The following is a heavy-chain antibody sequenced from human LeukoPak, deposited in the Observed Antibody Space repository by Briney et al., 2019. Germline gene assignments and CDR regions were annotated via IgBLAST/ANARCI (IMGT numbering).Heavy chain of an antibody. CDR2: IDGTGSQ. J-gene: IGHJ4*02. Sequence: GGSLPLSCAASGFTVSSDYMTWVRQAPGEGLEWVSSIDGTGSQNYADSVRGRFTISRDNSKNTLYLQMHSLRRGHTGIFYFGRDSSGSSLIYWGQGTLVTVTS. CDR1: GFTVSSDY. V-gene: IGHV3-53*01. CDR3: GRDSSGSSLIY. D-gene: IGHD3-10*01.